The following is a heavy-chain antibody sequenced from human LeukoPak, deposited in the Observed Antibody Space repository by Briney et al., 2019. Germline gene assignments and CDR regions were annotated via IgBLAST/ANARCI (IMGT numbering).Heavy chain of an antibody. J-gene: IGHJ4*02. CDR1: GFTFSSYW. CDR2: VTNSGRST. D-gene: IGHD6-25*01. Sequence: GGSLRLSCAASGFTFSSYWMSWVRQAPGKGLDWVSGVTNSGRSTYYAESVKGRFTISRDNSKNTLYLQMDSLRAEDTAVYYCAKAEAASATDYWGQGTLVTVSS. V-gene: IGHV3-23*01. CDR3: AKAEAASATDY.